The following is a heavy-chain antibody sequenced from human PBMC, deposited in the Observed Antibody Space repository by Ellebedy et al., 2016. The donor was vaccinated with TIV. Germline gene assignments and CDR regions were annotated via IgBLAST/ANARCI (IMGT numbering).Heavy chain of an antibody. CDR1: GGSISSYY. J-gene: IGHJ4*02. Sequence: MPSETLSLTCTVSGGSISSYYYTWIRQPAGKGLEWIGRIHTSGITNYNPSLKSRLTMSVDTSKNQFSLKLSSVTAADTAVYYCARAPGSGYDLDFDYWGQGTLVTVSS. CDR3: ARAPGSGYDLDFDY. V-gene: IGHV4-4*07. D-gene: IGHD5-12*01. CDR2: IHTSGIT.